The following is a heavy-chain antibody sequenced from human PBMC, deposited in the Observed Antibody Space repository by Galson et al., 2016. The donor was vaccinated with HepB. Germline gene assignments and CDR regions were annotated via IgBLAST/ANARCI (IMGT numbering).Heavy chain of an antibody. CDR2: IKPDGSEK. V-gene: IGHV3-7*03. Sequence: SLRLSCATSGFTFSSVWMSWVRQAPGKGLEWVANIKPDGSEKYYVDSLKGRFTISRDNAKNSLHLPMNSLRAEDTAVYYCALSYYDSCGFLEYFQKWGQGTRVPLSS. D-gene: IGHD3-22*01. CDR3: ALSYYDSCGFLEYFQK. CDR1: GFTFSSVW. J-gene: IGHJ1*01.